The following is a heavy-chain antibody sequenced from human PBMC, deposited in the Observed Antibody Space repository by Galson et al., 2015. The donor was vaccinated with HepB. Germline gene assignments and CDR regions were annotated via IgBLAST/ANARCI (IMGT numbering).Heavy chain of an antibody. J-gene: IGHJ4*02. CDR2: INSDGSST. CDR1: GFTFSSYW. Sequence: SLRLSCAASGFTFSSYWMHWVRQAPGKGLVWVSRINSDGSSTSYADSVKGRFTISRDNAKNTLYLQVNSLRAEDTAVYYCARDMGYSYGYPLDYWGQGTLVTVSS. D-gene: IGHD5-18*01. V-gene: IGHV3-74*01. CDR3: ARDMGYSYGYPLDY.